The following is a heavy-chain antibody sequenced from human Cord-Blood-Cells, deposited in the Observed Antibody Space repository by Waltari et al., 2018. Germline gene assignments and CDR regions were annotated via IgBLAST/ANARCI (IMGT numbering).Heavy chain of an antibody. Sequence: EVQLVESGGGLVKPGGSLRLSCAASGFTFSSYSMNWVRQAPGKGLEWVSSISSSSSYIYYAASVKGRFTISRDNAKNSLYLQMNSLRAEDTAVYYCASSQYYDFWSGYYTSPKYFQHWGQGTLVTVSS. D-gene: IGHD3-3*01. CDR1: GFTFSSYS. CDR3: ASSQYYDFWSGYYTSPKYFQH. J-gene: IGHJ1*01. CDR2: ISSSSSYI. V-gene: IGHV3-21*01.